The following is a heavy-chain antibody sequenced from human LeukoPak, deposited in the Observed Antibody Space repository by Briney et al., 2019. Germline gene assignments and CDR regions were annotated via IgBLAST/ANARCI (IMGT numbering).Heavy chain of an antibody. V-gene: IGHV4-4*07. D-gene: IGHD3-3*01. Sequence: PSETLSLTCTVSGGSISSYYWSWIRQPAGKGLEWIGGIHNSGSTNYNPSLKSRVTISVDTSKNQFSLKLSSVAAADKAVYYCGRVRPVRYLDGGFAPWGQGDLVTVSS. CDR2: IHNSGST. CDR1: GGSISSYY. CDR3: GRVRPVRYLDGGFAP. J-gene: IGHJ5*02.